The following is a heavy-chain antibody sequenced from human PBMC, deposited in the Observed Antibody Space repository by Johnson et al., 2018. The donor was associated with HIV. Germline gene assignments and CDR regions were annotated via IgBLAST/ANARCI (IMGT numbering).Heavy chain of an antibody. CDR3: AKYRQQLVRSAFDI. CDR2: IKSKNAGGTT. D-gene: IGHD6-13*01. J-gene: IGHJ3*02. CDR1: GFTFTNAW. Sequence: EVQVLESGGGLVQPGGSLRLSCAASGFTFTNAWMSWVRQAPGKGLEWVGRIKSKNAGGTTDYAAPVKGRFTISRDDSKNTLYLQMNSLRAEDTAVYYCAKYRQQLVRSAFDIWGQVTMVTVSS. V-gene: IGHV3-15*01.